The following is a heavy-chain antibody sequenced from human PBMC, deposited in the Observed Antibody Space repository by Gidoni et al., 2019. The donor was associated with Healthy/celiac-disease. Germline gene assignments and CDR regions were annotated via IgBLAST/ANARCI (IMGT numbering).Heavy chain of an antibody. D-gene: IGHD5-12*01. V-gene: IGHV3-30*18. Sequence: QVQLVESGGGVVQPGRSLRLSCAASGFTFSSYGMHWVRQAPGKGLEWVAVISYDGSNKYYADSVKGRFTISRDNSKNTLYLQMNSLRAEDTAVYYCAKDLPAEMATIGGVFDYWGQGTLVTVSS. J-gene: IGHJ4*02. CDR2: ISYDGSNK. CDR3: AKDLPAEMATIGGVFDY. CDR1: GFTFSSYG.